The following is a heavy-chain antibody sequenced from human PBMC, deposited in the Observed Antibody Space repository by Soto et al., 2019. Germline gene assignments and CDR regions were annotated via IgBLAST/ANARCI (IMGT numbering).Heavy chain of an antibody. CDR3: AGPSGYDPRSYYYYYMDV. CDR1: GYTFTSYY. J-gene: IGHJ6*03. CDR2: INPSGGST. Sequence: QVQLVQSGAEVKKPGASVKVSCKASGYTFTSYYMHWVRQAPGQGLEWMGIINPSGGSTSYAQKFQGRVNMTRDTSTSTVYMELSSLRSEDTAVYYCAGPSGYDPRSYYYYYMDVWGKGTTVTVSS. V-gene: IGHV1-46*01. D-gene: IGHD5-12*01.